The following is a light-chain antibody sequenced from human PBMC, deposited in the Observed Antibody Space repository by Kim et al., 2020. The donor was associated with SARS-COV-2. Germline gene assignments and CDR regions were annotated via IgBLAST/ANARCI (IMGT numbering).Light chain of an antibody. V-gene: IGKV3D-15*01. CDR2: GAS. CDR3: QHYKNWPLT. Sequence: PGERATLSCRASQSVDFNLAWYQQRPGQAPRLLLYGASTRAPGIPARFFGSASGTEFTLTISSLQSEDFAVYYCQHYKNWPLTFGQGTKLEI. J-gene: IGKJ1*01. CDR1: QSVDFN.